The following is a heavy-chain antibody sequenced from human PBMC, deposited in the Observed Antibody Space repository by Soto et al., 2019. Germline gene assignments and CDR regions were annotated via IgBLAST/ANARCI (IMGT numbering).Heavy chain of an antibody. CDR3: GRGSFSSGWYKSSYYGMDV. J-gene: IGHJ6*02. V-gene: IGHV6-1*01. Sequence: SQNLSLTCDSSGDSVSSNSAAWNWIRQSPSRGLEWLGTTYYTSKWYNDYAVSVKSRITINPDTSKNQCSLPLNSVTPEDTAVYYCGRGSFSSGWYKSSYYGMDVWGQGTTVTVSS. D-gene: IGHD6-19*01. CDR1: GDSVSSNSAA. CDR2: TYYTSKWYN.